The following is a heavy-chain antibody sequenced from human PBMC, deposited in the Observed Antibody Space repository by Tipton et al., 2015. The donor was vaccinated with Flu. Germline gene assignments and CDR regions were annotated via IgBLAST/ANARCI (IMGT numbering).Heavy chain of an antibody. D-gene: IGHD4-23*01. CDR2: IYPSGGGT. CDR3: ATAYRGGGNRYYFDY. J-gene: IGHJ4*02. Sequence: QLVQSGAEVKKPGASVKLSCKASGYTFSNYNMHWVRQAPGQGLEWMGMIYPSGGGTRYAQKFQGRVTVTRDKSTSTVYMELSSLTSDDTAVYYCATAYRGGGNRYYFDYWGQGTLVTVSS. V-gene: IGHV1-46*01. CDR1: GYTFSNYN.